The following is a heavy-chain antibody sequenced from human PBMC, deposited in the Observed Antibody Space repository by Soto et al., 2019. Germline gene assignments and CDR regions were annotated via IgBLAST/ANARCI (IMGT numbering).Heavy chain of an antibody. V-gene: IGHV1-8*01. CDR2: MNPNSGNT. CDR3: ARGLHYDFWSGSFGP. D-gene: IGHD3-3*01. J-gene: IGHJ5*02. Sequence: ASVKVSCKASGYTFTSYDINWVRQATGQGLEWMGWMNPNSGNTGYAQKNQGRVNMTRNTSISTTYKELSSLRSEDTAVYYCARGLHYDFWSGSFGPWGQGTLVTVSS. CDR1: GYTFTSYD.